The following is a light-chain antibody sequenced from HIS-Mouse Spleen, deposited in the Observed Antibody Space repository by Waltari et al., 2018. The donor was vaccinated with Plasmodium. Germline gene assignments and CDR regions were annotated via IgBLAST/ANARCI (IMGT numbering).Light chain of an antibody. CDR2: GAS. Sequence: EIVMTQSPATLSVSPGERTTLSCTASKRVSSNLAWYQQKPGQAPRLLIYGASTRATGIPARFSGSGSGTEFTLTISSLQSEDFAVYYCQQYNNWSFTFGPGTKVDIK. CDR1: KRVSSN. J-gene: IGKJ3*01. CDR3: QQYNNWSFT. V-gene: IGKV3-15*01.